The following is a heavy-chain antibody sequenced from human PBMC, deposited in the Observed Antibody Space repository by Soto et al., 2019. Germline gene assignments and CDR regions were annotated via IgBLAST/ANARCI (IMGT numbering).Heavy chain of an antibody. V-gene: IGHV1-2*02. D-gene: IGHD4-17*01. CDR2: INPHSGDT. CDR1: GYTFTDHY. J-gene: IGHJ6*02. Sequence: QVQLVQSGAEVKKPGASVKVSYVASGYTFTDHYIHWVRQAPGQGLEWMGWINPHSGDTIYAQKFKGRVNLTRDTSISTAYMELSRLRSDDTAVYYCARGRTVNFYGMDVWGQGTTVTVSS. CDR3: ARGRTVNFYGMDV.